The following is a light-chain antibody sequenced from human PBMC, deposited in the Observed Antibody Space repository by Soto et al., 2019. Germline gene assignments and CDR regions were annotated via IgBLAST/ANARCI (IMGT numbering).Light chain of an antibody. CDR1: QSVSNN. J-gene: IGKJ4*01. Sequence: EVVMTQSPATLSVSPGERVTLSCRASQSVSNNLAWYQHKPGQAPRLLIYGASTRANGIPARFSGSGSGTELTLTISSLQSEDFAVYYCQQYNNWLALTFGGGTKVDIK. CDR2: GAS. CDR3: QQYNNWLALT. V-gene: IGKV3-15*01.